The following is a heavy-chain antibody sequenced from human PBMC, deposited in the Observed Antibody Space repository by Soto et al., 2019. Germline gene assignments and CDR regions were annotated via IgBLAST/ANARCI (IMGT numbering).Heavy chain of an antibody. CDR1: GFMFSGFG. V-gene: IGHV3-30*18. J-gene: IGHJ3*02. Sequence: PGGSLRLSCAASGFMFSGFGMHWVRQAPGKGLQWVAGISKDGSKKYYADSVKGRFTISRDNSKKTLYLQMNSLRAEDTAVYYCANPSGYYFGLGSHDEASDMWGQGTRVTVSS. CDR3: ANPSGYYFGLGSHDEASDM. CDR2: ISKDGSKK. D-gene: IGHD3-10*01.